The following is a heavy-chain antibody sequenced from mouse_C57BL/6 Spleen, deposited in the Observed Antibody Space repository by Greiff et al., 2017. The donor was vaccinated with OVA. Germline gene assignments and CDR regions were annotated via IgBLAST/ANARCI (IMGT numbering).Heavy chain of an antibody. CDR3: ARLGLYYYAMDY. V-gene: IGHV1-80*01. CDR2: IYPGDGDT. D-gene: IGHD1-1*01. J-gene: IGHJ4*01. CDR1: GYAFSSYW. Sequence: QVQLQQSGAELVKSGASVKISCKASGYAFSSYWMNWVKQRPGKGLEWIGQIYPGDGDTNYNGKFKGKATLTADKSSSTAYMQLSSLTSEDSAVYFCARLGLYYYAMDYWGQGTSVTVSS.